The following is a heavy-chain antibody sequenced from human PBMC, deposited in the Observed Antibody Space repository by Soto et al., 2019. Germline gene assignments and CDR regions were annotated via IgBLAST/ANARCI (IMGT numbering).Heavy chain of an antibody. Sequence: SETLSLTCTVSGGSISSCFWSWIRQPPGKGLEWIGYISHTRSTSYNPSLKSRVTISVDRSKNQFSLKLSSVTAADTAVYYCARGPPLGYWGQGTLVTVSS. CDR3: ARGPPLGY. CDR1: GGSISSCF. V-gene: IGHV4-59*12. CDR2: ISHTRST. J-gene: IGHJ4*02.